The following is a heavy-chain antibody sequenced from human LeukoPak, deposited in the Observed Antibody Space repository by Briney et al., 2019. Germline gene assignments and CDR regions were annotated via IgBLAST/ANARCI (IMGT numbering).Heavy chain of an antibody. CDR3: ARKAGYYYGSGDY. CDR2: IGGSGGSS. J-gene: IGHJ4*02. V-gene: IGHV3-23*01. CDR1: GFTFSNYA. D-gene: IGHD3-10*01. Sequence: PGGSLRLSCSASGFTFSNYAMNWVRQAPGKGLEWVSAIGGSGGSSYYADSVKGRVTISRDNSKNTLCLQMNSLRAEDTAVYYCARKAGYYYGSGDYWGQGTRVAVSP.